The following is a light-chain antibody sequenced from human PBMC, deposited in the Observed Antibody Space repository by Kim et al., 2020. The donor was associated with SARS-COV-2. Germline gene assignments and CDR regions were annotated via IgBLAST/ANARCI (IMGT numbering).Light chain of an antibody. J-gene: IGKJ4*01. CDR1: QGVNTY. Sequence: IRMTQSPSSFSASTGDRVTITCRASQGVNTYLAWYQQKPGKAPNLLIYAASTVQSGVPSRFSGSGSGTEFTLTISSLQSEDFATYYCQQYYTYPLTFGGETKVDIK. V-gene: IGKV1-8*01. CDR3: QQYYTYPLT. CDR2: AAS.